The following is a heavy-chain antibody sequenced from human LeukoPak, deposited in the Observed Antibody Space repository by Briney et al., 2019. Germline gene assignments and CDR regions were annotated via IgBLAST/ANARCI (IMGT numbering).Heavy chain of an antibody. CDR2: IYSGGRT. D-gene: IGHD3-22*01. Sequence: GGSLRLSRVASGFTFRNCGMTWVRQAPGKGLEWVSVIYSGGRTFYADSVKGRFTISRDNSKNTLYLQMNSLRAEDTAVYYCAIYDSSGYYNYWGQGTLVTVSS. J-gene: IGHJ4*02. V-gene: IGHV3-53*01. CDR3: AIYDSSGYYNY. CDR1: GFTFRNCG.